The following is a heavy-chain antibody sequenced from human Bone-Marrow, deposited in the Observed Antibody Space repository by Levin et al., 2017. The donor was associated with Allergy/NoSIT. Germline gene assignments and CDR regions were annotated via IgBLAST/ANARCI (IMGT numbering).Heavy chain of an antibody. CDR1: GGSISSSSYY. J-gene: IGHJ6*02. CDR3: ARGPLEPPRITMVRGVITLYYYYYGMDV. Sequence: PGGSLRLSCTVSGGSISSSSYYWGWIRQPPGKGLEWIGSIYYSGSTYYNPSLKSRVTISVDTSKNQFSLKLSSVTAADTAVYYCARGPLEPPRITMVRGVITLYYYYYGMDVWGQGTTVTVSS. CDR2: IYYSGST. D-gene: IGHD3-10*01. V-gene: IGHV4-39*01.